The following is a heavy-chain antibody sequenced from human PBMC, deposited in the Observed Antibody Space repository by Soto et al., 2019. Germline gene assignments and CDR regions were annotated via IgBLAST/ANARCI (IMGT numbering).Heavy chain of an antibody. D-gene: IGHD2-15*01. CDR3: ARSGLATRMILLDV. CDR1: GGSVSSGSYY. CDR2: IYTSGST. V-gene: IGHV4-61*02. Sequence: SETLSLTCTVSGGSVSSGSYYWSWIRQPAGKGLGWIGRIYTSGSTNYNPSLKSRVTMSVDTSKNQFSLKLSSVIAADTAVYYCARSGLATRMILLDVWGQGTTVTVSS. J-gene: IGHJ6*02.